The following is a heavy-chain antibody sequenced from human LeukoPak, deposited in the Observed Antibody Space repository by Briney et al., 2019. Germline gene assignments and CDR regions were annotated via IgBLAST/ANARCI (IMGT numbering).Heavy chain of an antibody. Sequence: GGSLRLSCAASGFTFSSYAMSWVRQAPGKGLEWVSAISGSGGRTHYADSVRGRFTISRDNYKNTLNLQMNSLRAEDTAVYYCAREAENYGLTFDIWGQGTMVTVSS. CDR2: ISGSGGRT. CDR3: AREAENYGLTFDI. D-gene: IGHD3-10*01. CDR1: GFTFSSYA. J-gene: IGHJ3*02. V-gene: IGHV3-23*01.